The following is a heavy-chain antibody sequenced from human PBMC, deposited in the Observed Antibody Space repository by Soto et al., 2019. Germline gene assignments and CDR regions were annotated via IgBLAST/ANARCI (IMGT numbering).Heavy chain of an antibody. J-gene: IGHJ6*03. V-gene: IGHV4-59*01. CDR3: AGVEGSYFYYYMDV. CDR1: GGSISTYF. Sequence: PSETLSLTCTVSGGSISTYFWTWIRQPPGKGLEWIGYIYYSGSPNFNPSLKSRVAISVDTSKNQFSLRLTSVTAADTAVYYCAGVEGSYFYYYMDVWGKGTTVTVSS. CDR2: IYYSGSP.